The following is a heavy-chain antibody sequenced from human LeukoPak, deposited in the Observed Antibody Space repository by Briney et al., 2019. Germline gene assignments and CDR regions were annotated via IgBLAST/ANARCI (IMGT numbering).Heavy chain of an antibody. Sequence: GGSLRLSCAASGFTFSSYEMNWVRQAPGKGLEWVSYISSSGSTIYYADSVKGRFTISRDNAKNSLYLQMNSLRAEGTAVYYCARGGRRTSNWFDPWGQGTLVTVSS. CDR1: GFTFSSYE. J-gene: IGHJ5*02. V-gene: IGHV3-48*03. D-gene: IGHD1/OR15-1a*01. CDR3: ARGGRRTSNWFDP. CDR2: ISSSGSTI.